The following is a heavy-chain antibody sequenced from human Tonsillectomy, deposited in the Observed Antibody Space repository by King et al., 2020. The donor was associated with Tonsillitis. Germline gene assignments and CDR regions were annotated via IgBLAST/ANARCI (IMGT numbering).Heavy chain of an antibody. CDR2: ISDSAGGT. CDR3: AKLLRSGYHLYYMDV. CDR1: GFTFSSFA. Sequence: VQLVESGGGLVQPGGSLRLSCAASGFTFSSFAMTWVRQAPGKGLEWVSSISDSAGGTYYADSVNGRFTISRDNSKNNLYLQVNGLRAEDTAVYYCAKLLRSGYHLYYMDVWGKGTTVIVSS. J-gene: IGHJ6*03. D-gene: IGHD3-3*01. V-gene: IGHV3-23*04.